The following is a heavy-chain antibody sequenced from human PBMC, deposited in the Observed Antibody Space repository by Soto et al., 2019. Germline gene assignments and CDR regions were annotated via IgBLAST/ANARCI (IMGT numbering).Heavy chain of an antibody. CDR3: AREVLYDSSGRKQKTGAFDI. V-gene: IGHV3-23*01. CDR2: ISGSGGSK. Sequence: PGGSLRLSCAASGFTFSSYAMSWVRQAPGKGLEWVSAISGSGGSKYYADSVKGRFTISRDNSKNTLYLQMNSLRAEDTAVYYCAREVLYDSSGRKQKTGAFDIWGQGTMVTVSS. J-gene: IGHJ3*02. CDR1: GFTFSSYA. D-gene: IGHD3-22*01.